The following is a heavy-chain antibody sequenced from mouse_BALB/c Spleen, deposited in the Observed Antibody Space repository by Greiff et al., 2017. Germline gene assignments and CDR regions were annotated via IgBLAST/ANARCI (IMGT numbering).Heavy chain of an antibody. V-gene: IGHV1-87*01. CDR3: ARGLAWFAY. Sequence: VKLMESGAELARPGASVKLSCKASGYTFTSYWMQWVKQRPGQGLEWIGAIYPGDGDTRYTQKFKGKATLTADKSSSTAYMQLSSLASEDSAVYYCARGLAWFAYWGQGTLVTVSA. CDR2: IYPGDGDT. CDR1: GYTFTSYW. D-gene: IGHD3-3*01. J-gene: IGHJ3*01.